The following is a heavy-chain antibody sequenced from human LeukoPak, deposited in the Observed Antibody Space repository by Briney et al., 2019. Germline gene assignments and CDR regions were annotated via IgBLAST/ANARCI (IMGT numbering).Heavy chain of an antibody. J-gene: IGHJ5*02. CDR2: IWHDGSKT. V-gene: IGHV3-33*06. D-gene: IGHD3-10*01. CDR1: EFTFKNYG. CDR3: AKDLSYGSNWFDP. Sequence: GGSLRLSCAASEFTFKNYGMHWVRQPPGRGLEWVALIWHDGSKTYYADSVKGRFTISRDDSQNTLYLQMNSLRAEDTAVYFCAKDLSYGSNWFDPWGQGTLVTVSS.